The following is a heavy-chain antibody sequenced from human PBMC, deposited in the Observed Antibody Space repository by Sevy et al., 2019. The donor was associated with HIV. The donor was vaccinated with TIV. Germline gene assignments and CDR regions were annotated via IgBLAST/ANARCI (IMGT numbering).Heavy chain of an antibody. CDR1: GYSFDSYD. J-gene: IGHJ6*02. D-gene: IGHD3-3*01. Sequence: ASVKVSCEASGYSFDSYDINWVRQATGQGLEWMGWMSPKTGATGFAQKFKGRVTMTRKTSISTDYVELRSLTNEDTAVYYCASGGNGDFWSYEYYYYGMDVWGQGTTVTVSS. CDR2: MSPKTGAT. V-gene: IGHV1-8*01. CDR3: ASGGNGDFWSYEYYYYGMDV.